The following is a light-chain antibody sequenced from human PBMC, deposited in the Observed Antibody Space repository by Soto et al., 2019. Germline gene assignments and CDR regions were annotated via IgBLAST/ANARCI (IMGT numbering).Light chain of an antibody. V-gene: IGLV1-40*01. J-gene: IGLJ1*01. CDR2: GNS. Sequence: SVLTQPPSGSGAPGRRVTISCTGSSSNIGAGYDVHWYQQLPGTAPKLLIYGNSNRPSGVPDRFSGSKSGTSASLAITGLQAEDEADYYCQSYDSSLSAYVFGAGTKVTVL. CDR1: SSNIGAGYD. CDR3: QSYDSSLSAYV.